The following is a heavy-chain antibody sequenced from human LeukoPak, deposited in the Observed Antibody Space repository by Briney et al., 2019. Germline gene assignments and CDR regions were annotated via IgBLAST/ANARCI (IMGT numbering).Heavy chain of an antibody. J-gene: IGHJ4*02. CDR1: GGSISSYY. CDR2: IYTRGGT. V-gene: IGHV4-4*07. Sequence: SETLSLTCTVSGGSISSYYWSWIRQPAGKGLEWIGRIYTRGGTNYNPSLKSRITVSVDTSKNQFSLKLSSVTAADTAVYYCGGHGPLWTSDYWGQGTLVTVSS. D-gene: IGHD3/OR15-3a*01. CDR3: GGHGPLWTSDY.